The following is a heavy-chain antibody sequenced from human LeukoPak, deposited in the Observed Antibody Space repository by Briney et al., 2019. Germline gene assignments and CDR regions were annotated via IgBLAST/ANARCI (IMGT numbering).Heavy chain of an antibody. CDR2: IIPILGIP. Sequence: SVKVSCKASGGTFSSYTISWVRQAPGQGLEWMGRIIPILGIPNYAQKFQGRVTITADKSTSTAYMELSSLRSEDTAVYYCARGGLMPADNWFDPWGQGTLVTVSS. CDR3: ARGGLMPADNWFDP. J-gene: IGHJ5*02. V-gene: IGHV1-69*02. CDR1: GGTFSSYT. D-gene: IGHD3-16*01.